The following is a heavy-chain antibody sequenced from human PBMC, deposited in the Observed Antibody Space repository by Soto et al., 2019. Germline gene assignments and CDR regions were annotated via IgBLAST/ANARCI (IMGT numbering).Heavy chain of an antibody. V-gene: IGHV3-23*01. CDR2: ISGSGGST. Sequence: PGGSLRLSCAASGFTFSSYAMSWFRQAPGKGLEWVSAISGSGGSTYYADSVKGRFTISRDNSKNTLYLQMNSLRAEDTAVYYCAKDRGRDFWSGLMPFGYWGQGTLVTISS. CDR1: GFTFSSYA. CDR3: AKDRGRDFWSGLMPFGY. J-gene: IGHJ4*02. D-gene: IGHD3-3*01.